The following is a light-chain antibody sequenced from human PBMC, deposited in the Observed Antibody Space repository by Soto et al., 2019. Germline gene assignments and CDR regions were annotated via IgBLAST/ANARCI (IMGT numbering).Light chain of an antibody. V-gene: IGLV1-47*01. Sequence: QSVLTQPPSASGTPGQRVTISCSGSISNLGSNFVFWYQQLPGAAPKLLSSRNDQRPSGVPDRFSGSKSGNSASLAISGLRSEDESDYHCAAWDDSLRGVVFGGGTKVTVL. CDR3: AAWDDSLRGVV. J-gene: IGLJ3*02. CDR2: RND. CDR1: ISNLGSNF.